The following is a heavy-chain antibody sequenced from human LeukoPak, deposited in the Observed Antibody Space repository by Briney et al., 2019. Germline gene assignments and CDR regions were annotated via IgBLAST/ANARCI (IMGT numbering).Heavy chain of an antibody. CDR1: GGSISSSSYY. Sequence: PSETLSLTCTVSGGSISSSSYYWGWIRQPPGKGLEWIGSIYYSGSTYYNPSLKSRVTISVDTSKNQFSLKLSSVTAADTAVYYCASPPSDSSGYYLNAFDIWGQGTMVTVSS. D-gene: IGHD3-22*01. CDR3: ASPPSDSSGYYLNAFDI. CDR2: IYYSGST. V-gene: IGHV4-39*07. J-gene: IGHJ3*02.